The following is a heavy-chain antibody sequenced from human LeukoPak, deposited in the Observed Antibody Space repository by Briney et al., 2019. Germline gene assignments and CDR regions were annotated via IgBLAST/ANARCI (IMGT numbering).Heavy chain of an antibody. J-gene: IGHJ4*02. D-gene: IGHD5-24*01. Sequence: GGSLRLPCAASGFTFSDYYMSWIRQAPGKGLEWVSYISSSSSYTNYADSVKGRFTISRDNAKNSLYLQMNSLRAEDTAVYYCARGRRDGYNPSFDYWGQGTLVTVSS. CDR2: ISSSSSYT. CDR3: ARGRRDGYNPSFDY. V-gene: IGHV3-11*06. CDR1: GFTFSDYY.